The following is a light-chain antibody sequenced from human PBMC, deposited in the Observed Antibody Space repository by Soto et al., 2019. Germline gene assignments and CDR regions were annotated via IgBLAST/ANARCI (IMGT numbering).Light chain of an antibody. CDR2: EVS. J-gene: IGLJ3*02. Sequence: QSALTQPASVSGSPGQSITISCTGTSSDVGGYNYVSWYQQYPGKAPKLMIYEVSNWPSGVSNRFSGSKSGNTASLTISGLQAEDEADYYCSSHTSSRTAVFGGGTKLTVL. CDR1: SSDVGGYNY. V-gene: IGLV2-14*01. CDR3: SSHTSSRTAV.